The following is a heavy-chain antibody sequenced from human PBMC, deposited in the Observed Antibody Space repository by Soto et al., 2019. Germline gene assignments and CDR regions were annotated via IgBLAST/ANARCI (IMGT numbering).Heavy chain of an antibody. D-gene: IGHD6-19*01. CDR1: GGSICSYY. V-gene: IGHV4-59*08. CDR3: ARHRAPYSSGWYSRKDYYYGMDV. Sequence: PSETLSLTCTVSGGSICSYYWSWILQPPWKGLEWIGYIYYSGSTNYNPSLKSRVTISVDTSKNQFSLKLSSVTAADTAVYYCARHRAPYSSGWYSRKDYYYGMDVWGQGTTVTVSS. J-gene: IGHJ6*02. CDR2: IYYSGST.